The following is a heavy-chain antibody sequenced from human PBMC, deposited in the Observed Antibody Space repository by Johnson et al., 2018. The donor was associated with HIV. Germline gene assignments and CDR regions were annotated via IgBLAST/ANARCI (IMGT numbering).Heavy chain of an antibody. J-gene: IGHJ3*02. D-gene: IGHD6-6*01. CDR1: GFTFSDYY. Sequence: QVQLVESGGGLVKPGGSLRLSCAASGFTFSDYYMSWIRQAPGKGLEWVLMYYDGSNKYYADSVRGRFTISRDNSKKTLYLQMNSLRTEDTAVYYCASLSSSGAFDIWGQGTMVTVSS. CDR2: MYYDGSNK. CDR3: ASLSSSGAFDI. V-gene: IGHV3-30*03.